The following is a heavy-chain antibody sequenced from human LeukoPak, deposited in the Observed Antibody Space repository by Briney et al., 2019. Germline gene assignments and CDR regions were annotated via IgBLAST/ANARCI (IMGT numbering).Heavy chain of an antibody. Sequence: GASVKVSCKASGYTFTSYGISWVRQAPGQGLEWMGWISTYSENTNYAQNFRGRVTMTKDTSTTTAYMEVMNLKSDDTAVYYCARDWRGGCGGDSNNFDPWGQGTVVTVSS. CDR2: ISTYSENT. D-gene: IGHD2-21*01. CDR1: GYTFTSYG. CDR3: ARDWRGGCGGDSNNFDP. V-gene: IGHV1-18*01. J-gene: IGHJ5*02.